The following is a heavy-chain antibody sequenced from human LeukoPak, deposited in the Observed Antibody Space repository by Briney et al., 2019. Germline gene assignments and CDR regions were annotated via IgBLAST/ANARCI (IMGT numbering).Heavy chain of an antibody. D-gene: IGHD5-12*01. CDR2: IIGSSGDT. CDR1: GFIFSNFA. Sequence: PGGSLRLSCAASGFIFSNFAMSWVRQAPGKGLEWVSLIIGSSGDTFYADSVKGRFTISRDNSKNRLYLQMNSLRAEDTALYYCAKGAYDYIEMGYFDYWGQGTLVTVSS. V-gene: IGHV3-23*01. CDR3: AKGAYDYIEMGYFDY. J-gene: IGHJ4*02.